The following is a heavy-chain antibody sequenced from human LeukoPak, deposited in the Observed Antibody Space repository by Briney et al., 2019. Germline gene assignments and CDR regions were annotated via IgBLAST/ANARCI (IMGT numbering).Heavy chain of an antibody. D-gene: IGHD2-15*01. CDR3: ARSRTGPRFAVAATWPNY. V-gene: IGHV1-2*02. Sequence: ASVKVSCKASGYTFTGYYMHWVRQAPGQGLEWMGWINPNSGGTNYAQKFQGRVTMTRDTSISTAYMELSRLRSDDTAVYYCARSRTGPRFAVAATWPNYWGQGTLVTVSS. CDR2: INPNSGGT. J-gene: IGHJ4*02. CDR1: GYTFTGYY.